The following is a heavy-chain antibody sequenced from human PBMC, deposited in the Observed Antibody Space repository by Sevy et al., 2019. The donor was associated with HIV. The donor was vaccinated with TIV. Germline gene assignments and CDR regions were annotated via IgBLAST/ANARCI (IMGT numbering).Heavy chain of an antibody. V-gene: IGHV1-24*01. Sequence: ASVKVSCKVSGSALTELAMHWVRQAPGKGLEWMATFDPEDGETFYAQKFQGRVTMTEDTSTDTAYLELVSRRSEDTAVYYCATTKDYYEGSGYPFDGWGQGTLVTVSS. D-gene: IGHD3-22*01. CDR3: ATTKDYYEGSGYPFDG. J-gene: IGHJ4*02. CDR1: GSALTELA. CDR2: FDPEDGET.